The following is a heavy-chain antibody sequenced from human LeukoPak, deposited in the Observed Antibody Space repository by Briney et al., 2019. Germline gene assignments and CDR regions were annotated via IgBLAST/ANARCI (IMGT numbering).Heavy chain of an antibody. CDR2: ISYGGSNK. D-gene: IGHD3-22*01. J-gene: IGHJ4*02. Sequence: AGGSLRLSCAASGFTFSSYAMHWVRQAPGKGLEWVAVISYGGSNKYYADSVKGRFTISRDNSKNTLYLQMNSLRAEDTAVYYCARDFYDSSGPTFDYWGQGTLVTVSS. CDR1: GFTFSSYA. CDR3: ARDFYDSSGPTFDY. V-gene: IGHV3-30*04.